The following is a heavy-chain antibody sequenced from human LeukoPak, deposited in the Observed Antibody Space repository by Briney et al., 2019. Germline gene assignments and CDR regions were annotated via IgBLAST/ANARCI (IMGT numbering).Heavy chain of an antibody. CDR2: ISYDGSNK. Sequence: GRSLRLSCAASGFTFSSYGMHWVRQAPGKGLEWVAVISYDGSNKYYADSVKGRFTISRDNSKNTLYLQMNSLRAEDTAVYYCAKHAPLIAARFDYWGQGTLVTVSS. CDR3: AKHAPLIAARFDY. J-gene: IGHJ4*02. V-gene: IGHV3-30*18. CDR1: GFTFSSYG. D-gene: IGHD6-6*01.